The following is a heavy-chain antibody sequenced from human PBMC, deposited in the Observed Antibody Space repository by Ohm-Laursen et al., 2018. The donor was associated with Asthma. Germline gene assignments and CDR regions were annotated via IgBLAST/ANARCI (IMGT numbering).Heavy chain of an antibody. CDR1: GFSVRSSY. CDR2: ISSNGGST. CDR3: ARGYSSSSLFVLYYYNMDV. J-gene: IGHJ6*02. Sequence: GSLRLSCSASGFSVRSSYMTWVRQAPGKGLEWVSGISSNGGSTQYADSVKGRFTISRDNSKNTLFLQMSSLRAEDTAVYYCARGYSSSSLFVLYYYNMDVWGQGTTVTVSS. V-gene: IGHV3-23*01. D-gene: IGHD6-6*01.